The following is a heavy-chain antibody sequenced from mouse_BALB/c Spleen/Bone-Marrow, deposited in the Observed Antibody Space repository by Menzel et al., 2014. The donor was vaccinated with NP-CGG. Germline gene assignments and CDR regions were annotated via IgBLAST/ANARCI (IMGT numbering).Heavy chain of an antibody. CDR1: GYTFTSYT. J-gene: IGHJ4*01. CDR3: AYGNYGYAMDH. CDR2: INPSSGYT. Sequence: QVTLKESGAELARPGASVKMSCKASGYTFTSYTMHWVKQRPGQGLEWVGYINPSSGYTNYNQKFKDKATLTADKSSSTAYMQLSSLTSEDSAVYYCAYGNYGYAMDHWGQGTSVTVSS. D-gene: IGHD2-10*02. V-gene: IGHV1-4*01.